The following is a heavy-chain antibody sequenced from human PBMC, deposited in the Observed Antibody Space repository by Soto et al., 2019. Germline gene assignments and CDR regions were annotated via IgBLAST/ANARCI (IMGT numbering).Heavy chain of an antibody. CDR2: IYYSGST. CDR3: ARQYRYCSGGSCYCFFFGAFDI. V-gene: IGHV4-59*08. J-gene: IGHJ3*02. D-gene: IGHD2-15*01. Sequence: SETLPLTCTVSGGSISSYYWSWIRQPPGKGLEWIGYIYYSGSTNYNPSLKSRVTISVDTSKNQFSLKLSSVTAADTAVYYCARQYRYCSGGSCYCFFFGAFDIWGQGTMVTVSS. CDR1: GGSISSYY.